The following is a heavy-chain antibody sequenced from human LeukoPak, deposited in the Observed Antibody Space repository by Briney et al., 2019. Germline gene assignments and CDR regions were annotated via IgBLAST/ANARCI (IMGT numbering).Heavy chain of an antibody. CDR3: ARVRGLPPYYYYMDG. Sequence: GGSLRLSCAASGFTFSSYWMSWVRQAPGKGLEGVANIKQDGSEKYYVDYVKGRFTISRDNAKNSLYLQMNSLRAEDTAVYYGARVRGLPPYYYYMDGGGKGTTVTVS. CDR1: GFTFSSYW. D-gene: IGHD3-10*01. J-gene: IGHJ6*03. CDR2: IKQDGSEK. V-gene: IGHV3-7*01.